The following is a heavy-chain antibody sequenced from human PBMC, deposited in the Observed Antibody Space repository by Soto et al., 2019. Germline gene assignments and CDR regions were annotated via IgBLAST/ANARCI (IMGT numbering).Heavy chain of an antibody. Sequence: QVQLQQWGAGLLKPSETLSLTCAVYGGSFSGYYWSWIRQPPGKGLEWIGEINHSGSTNYNPSLKSRVTISVDTSKNQFSLKLSSVTAADTAVYYCARSIAAAGLNDYWGQGTLVTVSS. V-gene: IGHV4-34*01. J-gene: IGHJ4*02. CDR2: INHSGST. CDR1: GGSFSGYY. CDR3: ARSIAAAGLNDY. D-gene: IGHD6-13*01.